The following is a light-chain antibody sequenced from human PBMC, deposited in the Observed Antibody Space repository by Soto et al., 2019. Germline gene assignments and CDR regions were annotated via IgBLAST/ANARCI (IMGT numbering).Light chain of an antibody. Sequence: EIVLTQSPGTLSLSPGERSTLSFMSSQSVSSSYLAWYQQKPGQAPRLLIYGASSRATGIPDRFSGSGSGTDFTLTISRLEPEDFATYYCQQSYSTPITFGQGTRLEIK. V-gene: IGKV3-20*01. J-gene: IGKJ5*01. CDR3: QQSYSTPIT. CDR2: GAS. CDR1: QSVSSSY.